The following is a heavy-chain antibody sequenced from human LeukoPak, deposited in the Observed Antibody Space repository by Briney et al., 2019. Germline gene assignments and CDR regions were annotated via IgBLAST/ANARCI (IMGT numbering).Heavy chain of an antibody. CDR2: IFPSSVEI. Sequence: GGSLRLSCAASGFTVSNNYMSWVRQAPGKGLEWVSTIFPSSVEIHYADSVKGRFTISRDNSRSTLSLQMDSLRAEDTATYYCATYRQIQVPFEFWGQGTLVTVSS. D-gene: IGHD5-18*01. J-gene: IGHJ4*02. CDR3: ATYRQIQVPFEF. CDR1: GFTVSNNY. V-gene: IGHV3-53*01.